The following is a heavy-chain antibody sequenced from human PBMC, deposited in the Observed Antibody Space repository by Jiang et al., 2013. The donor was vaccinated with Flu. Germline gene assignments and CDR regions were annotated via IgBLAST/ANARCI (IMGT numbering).Heavy chain of an antibody. CDR3: ARDRGVLRGLWGYFYGMDV. D-gene: IGHD3-10*01. J-gene: IGHJ6*04. Sequence: GAEVKKPGSSVKVSCKASGGTFSSYAISWVRQAPGQGLEWMGIINPSGGSANYAQKFQGRVTVSRDSSTSTVYMELSGLKSEDTAVYYCARDRGVLRGLWGYFYGMDVWGKGTTVTVSS. CDR2: INPSGGSA. CDR1: GGTFSSYA. V-gene: IGHV1-46*01.